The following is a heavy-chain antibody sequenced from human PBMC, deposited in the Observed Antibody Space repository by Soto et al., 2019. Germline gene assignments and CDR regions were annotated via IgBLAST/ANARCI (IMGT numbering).Heavy chain of an antibody. D-gene: IGHD2-15*01. CDR3: ARVMGEGYCSGGSCYSPWFDP. Sequence: TLSLTCTVSGGSISSYYWSWIRQPPGKGLEWIGYIYYSGSTNYNPSLKSRVTISVDTSKNQFSLKLSSVTAADTAVYYCARVMGEGYCSGGSCYSPWFDPWGQGTLVTVSS. CDR2: IYYSGST. V-gene: IGHV4-59*01. J-gene: IGHJ5*02. CDR1: GGSISSYY.